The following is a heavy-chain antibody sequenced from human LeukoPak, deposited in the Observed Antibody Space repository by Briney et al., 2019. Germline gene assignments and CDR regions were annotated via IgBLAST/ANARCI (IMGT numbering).Heavy chain of an antibody. Sequence: ASLKVSCRASGYTFTGYYMQWVRQAPGQGLEWMGWINPNSGGTNYAQKFQGRVTMTRDTSISTAYMELSRLRSDDTAVYYCARSTIRYCSGGSCYDFDYWGQGTLVTVSS. CDR1: GYTFTGYY. V-gene: IGHV1-2*02. CDR2: INPNSGGT. J-gene: IGHJ4*02. D-gene: IGHD2-15*01. CDR3: ARSTIRYCSGGSCYDFDY.